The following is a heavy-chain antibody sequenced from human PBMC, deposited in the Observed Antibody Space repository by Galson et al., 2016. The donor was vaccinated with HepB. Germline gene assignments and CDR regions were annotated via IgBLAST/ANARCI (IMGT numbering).Heavy chain of an antibody. CDR2: IYPGISDT. CDR3: ARQGLWSEGADK. V-gene: IGHV5-51*01. Sequence: QSGAEVKKPGESLKISCKTSGYNFTTYWIGWVRQMPGKGLEWMGIIYPGISDTRYSPSFQGQVTISTDKSISTAYLQWSSLRASDTAMYYCARQGLWSEGADKWGQGTLVTVSS. CDR1: GYNFTTYW. D-gene: IGHD3-10*02. J-gene: IGHJ4*02.